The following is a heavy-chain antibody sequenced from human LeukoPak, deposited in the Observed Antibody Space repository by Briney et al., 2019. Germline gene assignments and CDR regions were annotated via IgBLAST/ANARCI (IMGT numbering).Heavy chain of an antibody. CDR2: IKQDGSEK. Sequence: GGSLRLSCAASGFTFSSYLMSWVRQAPGKGLEWVANIKQDGSEKYYVDSVRGRFTISRDNAKNSLYLQMNSLRAEDTAVYYCARDHGRVIMGADSSDYWGQGTLVTVSS. D-gene: IGHD1-26*01. CDR1: GFTFSSYL. J-gene: IGHJ4*02. CDR3: ARDHGRVIMGADSSDY. V-gene: IGHV3-7*01.